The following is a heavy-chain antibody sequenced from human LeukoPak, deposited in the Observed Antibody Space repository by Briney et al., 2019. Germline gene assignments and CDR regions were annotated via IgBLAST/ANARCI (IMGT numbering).Heavy chain of an antibody. CDR1: RFTLSTYG. Sequence: GGSLRLSCAASRFTLSTYGMHWVRQAPAKGLEWVAVISYDGYNKYNADSLKGRFTISRDNSKNTLFLQMNSLRAEDTAVYYCARAARTGRLGYYFDYWGQGTLVTVSS. D-gene: IGHD3/OR15-3a*01. CDR2: ISYDGYNK. CDR3: ARAARTGRLGYYFDY. J-gene: IGHJ4*02. V-gene: IGHV3-30*03.